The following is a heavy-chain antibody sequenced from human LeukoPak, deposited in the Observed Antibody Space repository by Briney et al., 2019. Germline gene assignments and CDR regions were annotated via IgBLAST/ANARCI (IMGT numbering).Heavy chain of an antibody. V-gene: IGHV3-48*01. CDR2: ISSSSSTI. D-gene: IGHD3-22*01. J-gene: IGHJ4*02. CDR3: ARVLHKRNYDSSVYYGY. CDR1: GFTFSSYS. Sequence: PGGSLRLSCAASGFTFSSYSMNWVRQAPGKGLEWVSYISSSSSTIYYADSAKGRFTISRDNAKNSLYLQMNSLRAEDTAVYYCARVLHKRNYDSSVYYGYWGQGTLVTVSS.